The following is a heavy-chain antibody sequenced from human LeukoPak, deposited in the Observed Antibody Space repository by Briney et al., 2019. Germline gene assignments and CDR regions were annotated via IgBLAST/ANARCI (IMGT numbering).Heavy chain of an antibody. J-gene: IGHJ4*02. Sequence: PGGSLRLSCVASGLTFSSNDMSWVRQAPGEGLEWVSAISGGGDRAYYADSVKGRFTISRDNSKNTLYLQMDSLRAEDTALYYCAKVSWSRTAAEDFWGQGTLVNVAS. CDR1: GLTFSSND. CDR2: ISGGGDRA. CDR3: AKVSWSRTAAEDF. D-gene: IGHD2-15*01. V-gene: IGHV3-23*01.